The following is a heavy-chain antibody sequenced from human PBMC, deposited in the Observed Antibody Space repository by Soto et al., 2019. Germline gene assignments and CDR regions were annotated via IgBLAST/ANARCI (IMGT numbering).Heavy chain of an antibody. CDR3: TTRTNWNDFRLS. V-gene: IGHV3-15*01. CDR1: GFTFSNAW. Sequence: GGSLRLSCAASGFTFSNAWMSWVRRAPGKGLEWVGRIKSKTDGGTTDYAAPVKGRFTISRDDSKNTLYLQMNSLKTEDTAVYYCTTRTNWNDFRLSWGQGTLVTVSS. J-gene: IGHJ4*02. D-gene: IGHD1-20*01. CDR2: IKSKTDGGTT.